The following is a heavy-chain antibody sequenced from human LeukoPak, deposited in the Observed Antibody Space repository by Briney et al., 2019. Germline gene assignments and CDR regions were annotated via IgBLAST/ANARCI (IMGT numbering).Heavy chain of an antibody. V-gene: IGHV3-30*18. D-gene: IGHD6-19*01. CDR3: AKAGSSGRSENDY. J-gene: IGHJ4*02. Sequence: GGPLRLSCAASGFTFSSYGMHWVRQAPGKGLEWVAVISYDGSNKYYADSVKGRFTISRDNSKNALYLQMNSLRAEDTAVYYCAKAGSSGRSENDYWGQGTLVTVSS. CDR2: ISYDGSNK. CDR1: GFTFSSYG.